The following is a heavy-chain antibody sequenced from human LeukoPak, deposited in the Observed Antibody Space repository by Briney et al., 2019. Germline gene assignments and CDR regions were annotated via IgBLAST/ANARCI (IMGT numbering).Heavy chain of an antibody. V-gene: IGHV4-4*02. CDR2: ISLTGRT. J-gene: IGHJ4*02. CDR3: PREGGDFCPFGY. CDR1: VGSISSTNW. D-gene: IGHD2-21*02. Sequence: PSETLSLTCAVYVGSISSTNWWRWVRQPPGQGLEWIGEISLTGRTNYNPSLNGRVTMSLDETRNQLSLNLTSVTAADTAIYYWPREGGDFCPFGYWGQGTLVIVPP.